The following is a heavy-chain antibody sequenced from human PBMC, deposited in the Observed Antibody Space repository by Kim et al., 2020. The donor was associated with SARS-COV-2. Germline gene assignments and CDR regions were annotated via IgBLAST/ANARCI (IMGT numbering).Heavy chain of an antibody. CDR2: NYYSGNT. J-gene: IGHJ4*02. CDR3: ARQRYCIGSTCSLDY. CDR1: GGSISSSGYY. Sequence: SETLSLTCTVSGGSISSSGYYWGWIRQPPGKGLEWIGVNYYSGNTYYNPSLKSRVTISVDTSKNQFSLKVTSVTAADTAVYYCARQRYCIGSTCSLDYWGQGSLVTVSS. D-gene: IGHD2-15*01. V-gene: IGHV4-39*01.